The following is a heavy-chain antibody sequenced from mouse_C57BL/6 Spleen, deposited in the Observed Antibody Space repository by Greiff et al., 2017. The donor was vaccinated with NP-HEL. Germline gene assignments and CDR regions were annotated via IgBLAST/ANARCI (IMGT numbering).Heavy chain of an antibody. D-gene: IGHD3-2*02. J-gene: IGHJ3*01. CDR2: IYPGSGST. Sequence: QVQLQQPGAELVKPGASVKMSCTASGYTFTSYWITWVKQRPGQGLAWIGDIYPGSGSTNYNEKFKSKATLTVDTSSSTAYMQLSSLTSEDSAVYYGARFLDSSGYLYWGQGTLVTVSA. CDR3: ARFLDSSGYLY. V-gene: IGHV1-55*01. CDR1: GYTFTSYW.